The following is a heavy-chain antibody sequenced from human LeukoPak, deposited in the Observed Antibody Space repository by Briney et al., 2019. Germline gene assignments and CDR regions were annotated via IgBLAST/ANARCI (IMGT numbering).Heavy chain of an antibody. CDR3: AKRTKYGSGTFPLDP. D-gene: IGHD3-10*01. CDR2: IRYDGSTT. Sequence: GGSLRLSCAASGFTFSDYDMHWVRQAPGKGLEWVAFIRYDGSTTFYADSMKGRFTISRDNSKNTLYLQMNSLRPEDTAVYYCAKRTKYGSGTFPLDPWVQGTLVTVSS. CDR1: GFTFSDYD. V-gene: IGHV3-30*02. J-gene: IGHJ5*02.